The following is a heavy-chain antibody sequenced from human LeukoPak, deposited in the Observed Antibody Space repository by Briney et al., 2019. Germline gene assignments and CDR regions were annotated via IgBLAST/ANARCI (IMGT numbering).Heavy chain of an antibody. Sequence: QAGGSLRLSCAASGFTFSSYAMSWVRQAPGKGLGWVSAISGSGGSTYYADSVKGRFTISRDNSKNTLYLQMNSLRAEDTAVYYCAKAPPIYCSSTSCSLDYWGQGTLVTVSS. V-gene: IGHV3-23*01. J-gene: IGHJ4*02. D-gene: IGHD2-2*01. CDR1: GFTFSSYA. CDR3: AKAPPIYCSSTSCSLDY. CDR2: ISGSGGST.